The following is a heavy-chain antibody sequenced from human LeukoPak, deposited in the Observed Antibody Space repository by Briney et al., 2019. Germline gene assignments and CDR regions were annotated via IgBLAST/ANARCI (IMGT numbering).Heavy chain of an antibody. D-gene: IGHD4-17*01. CDR1: GFTVSSNY. Sequence: GGSLRLSCAASGFTVSSNYMSWVRQAPGKGLEWVSVIYSGGSTYYADSVKGRFTISRHNSKNTLYLQMNSPRAEDTAVYYCARGLFYGDSDAFDIWGQGTMATVSP. CDR2: IYSGGST. V-gene: IGHV3-53*04. CDR3: ARGLFYGDSDAFDI. J-gene: IGHJ3*02.